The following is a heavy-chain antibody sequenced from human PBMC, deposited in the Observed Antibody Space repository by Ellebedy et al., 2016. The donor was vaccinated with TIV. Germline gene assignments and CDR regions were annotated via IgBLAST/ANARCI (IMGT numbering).Heavy chain of an antibody. J-gene: IGHJ4*02. CDR1: GYTFTTYY. CDR2: LNPSTGGT. D-gene: IGHD3-22*01. V-gene: IGHV1-46*01. Sequence: ASVKVSCKASGYTFTTYYIHWVRQAPGQGLEWVGTLNPSTGGTSYAQKFQGRVTMTRDTSTSTVYMELSSLRSEDTALYHCARARYYDSSGYFDYWGQGTLVTVSS. CDR3: ARARYYDSSGYFDY.